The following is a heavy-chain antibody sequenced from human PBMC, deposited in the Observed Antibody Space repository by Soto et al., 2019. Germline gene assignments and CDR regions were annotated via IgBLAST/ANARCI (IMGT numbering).Heavy chain of an antibody. V-gene: IGHV1-3*01. J-gene: IGHJ4*02. CDR2: INAVNGNT. D-gene: IGHD3-9*01. CDR3: ARNLMDYDILTGYYRAYYFDY. Sequence: ASVKVSCKASGYTFTSYAMHWVRQAPGQRLEWMGWINAVNGNTKYSQKFQGRVTITRDTSASTAYMELSSLRSEDTAVYYCARNLMDYDILTGYYRAYYFDYWGQGTLVTVS. CDR1: GYTFTSYA.